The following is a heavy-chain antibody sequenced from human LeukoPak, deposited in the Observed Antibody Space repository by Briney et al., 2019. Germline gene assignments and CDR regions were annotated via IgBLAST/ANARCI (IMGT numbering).Heavy chain of an antibody. CDR1: GFTFSDYY. D-gene: IGHD6-19*01. CDR3: AKFLKPPGIAVAEHH. J-gene: IGHJ5*02. CDR2: ISSSGSTI. V-gene: IGHV3-11*01. Sequence: GGSLRLSCAASGFTFSDYYMSWIRQAPGEGLEWVSYISSSGSTIYYADSVKGRFTISRDNAKNSLYLQMNSLRAEDTAVYYCAKFLKPPGIAVAEHHWGQGTLVTVSS.